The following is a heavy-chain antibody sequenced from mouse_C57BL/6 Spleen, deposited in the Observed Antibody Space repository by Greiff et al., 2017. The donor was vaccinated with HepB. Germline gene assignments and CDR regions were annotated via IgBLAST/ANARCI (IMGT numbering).Heavy chain of an antibody. J-gene: IGHJ2*01. CDR2: ISDGGSYT. Sequence: EVKLVESGGGLVKPGGSLKLSCAASGFTFSSYAMSWVRQTPEKRLEWVATISDGGSYTYYPDNVKGRFTISRDNAKNNLYLQMSHLKSEDTAMYYCARDYVDYWGQGTTLTVSS. V-gene: IGHV5-4*01. CDR1: GFTFSSYA. CDR3: ARDYVDY.